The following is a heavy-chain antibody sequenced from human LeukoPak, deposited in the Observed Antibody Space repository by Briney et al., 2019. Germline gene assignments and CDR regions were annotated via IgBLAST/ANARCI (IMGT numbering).Heavy chain of an antibody. D-gene: IGHD3-22*01. CDR3: ARDRRYYDSSGYYFHWYFDL. V-gene: IGHV1-69*13. J-gene: IGHJ2*01. CDR1: GGTFSSYA. CDR2: IIPIFGTA. Sequence: SVKVSCKASGGTFSSYAISWVRQAPGQGLEWMGGIIPIFGTANYAQKFQGRATITADESTSTAYMELSSLRSEDTALYYCARDRRYYDSSGYYFHWYFDLWGRGTLVTVSS.